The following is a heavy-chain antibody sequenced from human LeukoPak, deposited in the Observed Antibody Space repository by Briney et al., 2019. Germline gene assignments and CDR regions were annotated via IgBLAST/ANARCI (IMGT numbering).Heavy chain of an antibody. CDR2: INTNTGNP. V-gene: IGHV7-4-1*02. CDR1: GYTFTSYA. J-gene: IGHJ4*02. D-gene: IGHD6-6*01. CDR3: ATSLPYSSSTSLDY. Sequence: GASVKVSCKASGYTFTSYAMNWVRQAPGQGLEWMGWINTNTGNPTYAQGFTGRFVFSLDTSVSTAYLQIISLKAEDTAVYYCATSLPYSSSTSLDYWGQGTLVTVSS.